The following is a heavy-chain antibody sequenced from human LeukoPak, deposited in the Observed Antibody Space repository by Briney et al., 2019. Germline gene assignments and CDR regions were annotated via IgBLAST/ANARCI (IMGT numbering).Heavy chain of an antibody. D-gene: IGHD3-3*01. V-gene: IGHV1-69*04. CDR1: GGTFSSYA. J-gene: IGHJ6*02. CDR3: ARTRITIFGVIMAYYYGMDV. CDR2: IIPILGIA. Sequence: ASVKVSCKASGGTFSSYAISWVRPAPGQGLAWMGRIIPILGIANYAQKFQGRVTITADKSTSTAYMELSSLRSEDTAVYYCARTRITIFGVIMAYYYGMDVWGQGTTVTVSS.